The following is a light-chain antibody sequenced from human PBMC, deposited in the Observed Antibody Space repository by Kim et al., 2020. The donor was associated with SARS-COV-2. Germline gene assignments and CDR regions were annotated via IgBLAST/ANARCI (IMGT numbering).Light chain of an antibody. CDR3: QSADSSGTYWV. V-gene: IGLV3-25*03. J-gene: IGLJ3*02. Sequence: SYELTQQPSVSVSPGRTARITCSGDALPKQYAYWYQQKPGQAPVLVIYKDSERPSGIPERFSGSSSGTTVTLTISGVQAEDEADYYCQSADSSGTYWVFGGGTQLTVL. CDR1: ALPKQY. CDR2: KDS.